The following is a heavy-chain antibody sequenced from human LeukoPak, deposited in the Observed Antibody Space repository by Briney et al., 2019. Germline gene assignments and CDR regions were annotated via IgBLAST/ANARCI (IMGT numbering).Heavy chain of an antibody. CDR3: ARGGYCTNGVCYLYYYYYYMDV. V-gene: IGHV1-3*01. J-gene: IGHJ6*03. CDR1: GYTFTSYA. CDR2: INAGNGNT. D-gene: IGHD2-8*01. Sequence: ASVKVSCKASGYTFTSYAMHWVRQAPGQRLEWMGWINAGNGNTKYSQEFQGRVTITRDTSASTAYMELGSLRSDDTAVYYCARGGYCTNGVCYLYYYYYYMDVWGKGTTVTVSS.